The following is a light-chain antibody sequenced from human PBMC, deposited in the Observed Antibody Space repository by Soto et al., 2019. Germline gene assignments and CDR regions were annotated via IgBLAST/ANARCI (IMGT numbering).Light chain of an antibody. J-gene: IGKJ4*01. Sequence: DIQMTQSPSAMSASLGDRVTITCRASQGISNSLAWFQQKPGRVPKRLNYGASTLQNWAPSRFSGSAPGAAFTLTISSLQPEDFATYYCLQYNCYTFTFGGGTKVEIK. CDR2: GAS. CDR3: LQYNCYTFT. V-gene: IGKV1-17*03. CDR1: QGISNS.